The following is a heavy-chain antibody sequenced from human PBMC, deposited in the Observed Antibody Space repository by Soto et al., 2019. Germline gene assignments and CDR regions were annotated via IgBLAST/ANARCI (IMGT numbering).Heavy chain of an antibody. V-gene: IGHV3-21*01. Sequence: GGSLRLSCAASGFTFSNYIMNWVRQAPGKGLEWVSSIGSSPGYLYYVDSVRGRFTISRDNAKNSLFLQMNSLRAEDTAVYYCARDRGVDTTMLTGMDVWGQGTTVTVSS. CDR2: IGSSPGYL. D-gene: IGHD5-18*01. CDR1: GFTFSNYI. CDR3: ARDRGVDTTMLTGMDV. J-gene: IGHJ6*02.